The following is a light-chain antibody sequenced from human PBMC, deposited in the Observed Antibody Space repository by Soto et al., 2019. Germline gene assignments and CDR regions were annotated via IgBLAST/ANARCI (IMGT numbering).Light chain of an antibody. CDR1: QSVGSNY. J-gene: IGKJ5*01. Sequence: MLSKSPVTLSLCPWEIATPSFRGSQSVGSNYLAWYQQKPGQAPRLLIYGASSRATGIADRFSGSGSGTDFTLTISRLEPEDFALYYCQQYGYSPITFGQGTRLAI. V-gene: IGKV3-20*01. CDR2: GAS. CDR3: QQYGYSPIT.